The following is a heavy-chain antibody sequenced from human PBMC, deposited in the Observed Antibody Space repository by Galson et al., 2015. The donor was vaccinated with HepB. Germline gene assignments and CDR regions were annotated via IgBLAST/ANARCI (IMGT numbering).Heavy chain of an antibody. Sequence: TLSLTCTVSGGSISSGDYYWSWIRQPPGEGLEWIGYIYYSGSTYYNPSLKSRVTISVDTSKNQFSLKLSSVTAADTAVYYCARGARSSYKINWFDPWGQGTLVTVSS. CDR1: GGSISSGDYY. J-gene: IGHJ5*02. V-gene: IGHV4-30-4*01. CDR2: IYYSGST. CDR3: ARGARSSYKINWFDP. D-gene: IGHD2-2*01.